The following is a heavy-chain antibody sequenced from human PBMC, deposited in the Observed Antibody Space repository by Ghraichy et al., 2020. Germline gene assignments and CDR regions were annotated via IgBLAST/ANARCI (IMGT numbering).Heavy chain of an antibody. CDR2: INPNSGGT. V-gene: IGHV1-2*02. D-gene: IGHD3-3*01. CDR1: GYTFTGYY. J-gene: IGHJ6*02. CDR3: ARELDFYYGMDV. Sequence: ASVKVSCKASGYTFTGYYMHWVRQAPGQGLEWMGWINPNSGGTNYAQKFQGRVTMTRDTSISTAYMELSRLRSDDTAVYYCARELDFYYGMDVWGQGTTVTVSS.